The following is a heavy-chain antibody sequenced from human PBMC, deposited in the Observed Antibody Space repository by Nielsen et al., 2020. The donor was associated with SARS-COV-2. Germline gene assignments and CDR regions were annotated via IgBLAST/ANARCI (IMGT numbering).Heavy chain of an antibody. D-gene: IGHD1-1*01. CDR3: ARGELETMDV. CDR1: GGSISSYY. V-gene: IGHV4-59*12. J-gene: IGHJ6*02. Sequence: SETLSLTCTVSGGSISSYYWSWIRQPPGKGLEWIGYIYYSGSTNYNPSLKSRVTISVDTSKNQFSLKLSSATAADTAVYYCARGELETMDVWGQGTTVTVSS. CDR2: IYYSGST.